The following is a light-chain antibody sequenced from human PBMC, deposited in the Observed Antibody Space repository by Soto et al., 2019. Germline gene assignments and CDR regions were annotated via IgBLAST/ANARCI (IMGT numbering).Light chain of an antibody. J-gene: IGKJ1*01. CDR3: QKSNMAPLT. CDR1: QGINNY. Sequence: DIRMTQSPPSLSASVGDKITITCRASQGINNYLAWFQQKTGEGPKLLSYVASTLQSGVSSRVSGSGSGTVFTLTINSLQPQDVGSYYGQKSNMAPLTFGQGTKV. V-gene: IGKV1-27*01. CDR2: VAS.